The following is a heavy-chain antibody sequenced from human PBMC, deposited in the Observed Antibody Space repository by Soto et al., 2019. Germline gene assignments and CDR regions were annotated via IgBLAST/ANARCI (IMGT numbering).Heavy chain of an antibody. D-gene: IGHD2-15*01. CDR1: GFSFSSYT. Sequence: GGSLRLSCAASGFSFSSYTMNWVRQAPGKGLEWVSSISSSSSYMYYADSVMGRFTISRDSSKNTLYLQTNSLRAEDTAVYYCAKYIGSCNGRPCYAFDYWGQRTLVTVSS. J-gene: IGHJ4*02. CDR3: AKYIGSCNGRPCYAFDY. V-gene: IGHV3-21*04. CDR2: ISSSSSYM.